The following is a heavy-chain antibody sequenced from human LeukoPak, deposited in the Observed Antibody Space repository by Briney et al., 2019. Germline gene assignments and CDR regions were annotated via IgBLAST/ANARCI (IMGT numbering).Heavy chain of an antibody. D-gene: IGHD3-16*02. CDR2: IIPIFGTA. J-gene: IGHJ4*02. V-gene: IGHV1-69*13. CDR3: ARSGEVIPFDY. CDR1: GGTFSSYA. Sequence: ASVNVSCKASGGTFSSYAISWVRQAPGQGLEWMGGIIPIFGTANYAQKFQGRVTITADESTSTAYMELSSLRSEDTAVYYCARSGEVIPFDYWGQGTLVTVSS.